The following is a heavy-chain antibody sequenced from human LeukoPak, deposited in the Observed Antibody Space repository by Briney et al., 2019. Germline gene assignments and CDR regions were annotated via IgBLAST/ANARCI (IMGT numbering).Heavy chain of an antibody. J-gene: IGHJ4*02. Sequence: PSETLSLTCTVSDGSISSSSYYWGWIRQPPGKGLEWIGSIYYSGSTYYNPSLKSRVTISVDTSKNQFSLKLSSVTAADTAVYYCARHEEYSYGYRKKTGVVSAYFDYWGQGTLVTVSS. CDR1: DGSISSSSYY. V-gene: IGHV4-39*01. D-gene: IGHD5-18*01. CDR3: ARHEEYSYGYRKKTGVVSAYFDY. CDR2: IYYSGST.